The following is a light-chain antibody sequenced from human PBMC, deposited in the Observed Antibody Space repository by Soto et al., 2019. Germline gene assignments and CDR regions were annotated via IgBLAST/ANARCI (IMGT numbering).Light chain of an antibody. CDR3: CSYAGSNTYD. CDR2: EAT. CDR1: SSDIGSSNL. Sequence: QSALTQPASVSWSPGQSITISCTGTSSDIGSSNLVSWYQDHPGKAPKLIIYEATQRPSGISYRFSGSKSGNTASLTISGLQAEDEADYYCCSYAGSNTYDFGTGTKGTVL. J-gene: IGLJ1*01. V-gene: IGLV2-23*01.